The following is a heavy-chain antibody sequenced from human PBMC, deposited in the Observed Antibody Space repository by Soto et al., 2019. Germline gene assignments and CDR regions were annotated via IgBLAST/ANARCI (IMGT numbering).Heavy chain of an antibody. Sequence: ASVKVSCKASGYTFTSYGISWVRQAPGQGLEWMGWISAYNGNTNYAQKLQGRVTMTTDTSTSTAYMELRSLRSDDTAVYYCARGTYYDFWSGPARYYFDYRGQGTLVTVSS. J-gene: IGHJ4*02. CDR1: GYTFTSYG. CDR3: ARGTYYDFWSGPARYYFDY. CDR2: ISAYNGNT. V-gene: IGHV1-18*01. D-gene: IGHD3-3*01.